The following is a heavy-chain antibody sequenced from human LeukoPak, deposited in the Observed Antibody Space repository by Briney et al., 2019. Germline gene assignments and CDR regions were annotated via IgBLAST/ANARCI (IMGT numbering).Heavy chain of an antibody. CDR2: IYYSGST. CDR1: GGSFSSGGYY. V-gene: IGHV4-31*03. CDR3: ARGGGYSGYDLDY. Sequence: SQTLSLTCTVSGGSFSSGGYYWSWIRQHPGKGLEWIGYIYYSGSTYYNPSLKSRVTISVDTSKNQFSLKLSSVTAADTAVYYCARGGGYSGYDLDYWGQGTLVTVSS. D-gene: IGHD5-12*01. J-gene: IGHJ4*02.